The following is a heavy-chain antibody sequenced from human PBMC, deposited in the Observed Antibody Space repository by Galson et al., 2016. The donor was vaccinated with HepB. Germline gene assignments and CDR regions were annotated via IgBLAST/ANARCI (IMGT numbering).Heavy chain of an antibody. CDR2: ISGNGIGT. V-gene: IGHV3-23*01. D-gene: IGHD2-15*01. CDR3: AQGTLGQCNGSICYPFDY. Sequence: SLRLSCAASGFTFNTYARTWVRKAPGKGRECVATISGNGIGTAYAGSVKGPFTISRDNSKNTGYLQLNSLRAEDRAVYYCAQGTLGQCNGSICYPFDYWGQGTLGTVSS. CDR1: GFTFNTYA. J-gene: IGHJ4*02.